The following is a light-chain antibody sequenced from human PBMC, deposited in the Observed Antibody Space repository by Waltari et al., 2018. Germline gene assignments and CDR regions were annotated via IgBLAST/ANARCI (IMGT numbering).Light chain of an antibody. CDR2: AAS. Sequence: DIQMTQSPSSLSASEGDRVTITCRASQTISTYLNWYQQKPGKAPKPLNYAASSLQVGVPARFSGSGSGTDFKLTISSLQPEDFATYYCQQSYISPRTFGGGTKVEI. V-gene: IGKV1-39*01. J-gene: IGKJ4*01. CDR1: QTISTY. CDR3: QQSYISPRT.